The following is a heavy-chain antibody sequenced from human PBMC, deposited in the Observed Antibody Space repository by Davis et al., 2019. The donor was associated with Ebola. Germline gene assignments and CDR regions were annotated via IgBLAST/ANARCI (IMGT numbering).Heavy chain of an antibody. CDR2: IKQDGSEK. D-gene: IGHD4-17*01. CDR1: GFTFSSYW. Sequence: PGGSLRLSCAASGFTFSSYWMSWVRQAPGKGLEWVANIKQDGSEKYYVDSVKGRFTISRDNAKNSLYLQMNSLRAEDTAVYYCARDGDYGEPLYYYGMDVWGQGTTVTVSS. V-gene: IGHV3-7*01. CDR3: ARDGDYGEPLYYYGMDV. J-gene: IGHJ6*02.